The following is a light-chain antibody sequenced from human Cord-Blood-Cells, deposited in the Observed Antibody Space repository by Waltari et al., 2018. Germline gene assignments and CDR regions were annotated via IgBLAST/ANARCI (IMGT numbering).Light chain of an antibody. CDR2: AAS. Sequence: DIQMTQSPSSLSESVGDRVTITCRASQSISSYLNWYQQKPGKAPKLLIYAASSLQSGVPSRFSGSGSGTDCTLTISSLQPEDFATYYCQQSYSTLRTFGQGTKVEIK. J-gene: IGKJ1*01. CDR1: QSISSY. V-gene: IGKV1-39*01. CDR3: QQSYSTLRT.